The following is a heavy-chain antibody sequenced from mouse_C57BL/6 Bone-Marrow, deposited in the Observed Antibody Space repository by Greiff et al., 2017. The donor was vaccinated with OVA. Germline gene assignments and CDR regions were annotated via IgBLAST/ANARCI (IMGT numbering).Heavy chain of an antibody. J-gene: IGHJ3*01. CDR1: GYTFTDYN. CDR3: AMGYGSSYGWFAY. Sequence: EVKLMESGPELVKPGASVKMSCKASGYTFTDYNMHWVKQSHGKSLEWIGYINPNNGGTSYNQKFKGKATLTVNKSSSTAYMELRSLTSEDSAVYYCAMGYGSSYGWFAYWGQGTLVTVSA. D-gene: IGHD1-1*01. V-gene: IGHV1-22*01. CDR2: INPNNGGT.